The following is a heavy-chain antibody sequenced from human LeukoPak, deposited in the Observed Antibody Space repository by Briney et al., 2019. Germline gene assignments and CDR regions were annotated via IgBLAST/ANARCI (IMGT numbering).Heavy chain of an antibody. J-gene: IGHJ4*02. CDR2: IWYDGSNK. V-gene: IGHV3-33*08. Sequence: GRSLRLSCAASGFTFSSYSMHWVRQAPGKGLEWVAVIWYDGSNKYYADSVKGRFTISRDNSKNTLYLQMNSLRAEDTAVYYCARDTLDQRITGTTDYWGQGTLVTVSS. CDR3: ARDTLDQRITGTTDY. D-gene: IGHD1-20*01. CDR1: GFTFSSYS.